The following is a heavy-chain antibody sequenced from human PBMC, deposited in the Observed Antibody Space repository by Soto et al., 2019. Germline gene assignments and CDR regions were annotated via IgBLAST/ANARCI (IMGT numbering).Heavy chain of an antibody. CDR2: IWYDGSNK. CDR3: AREITYYDILTGYYPLDY. J-gene: IGHJ4*02. D-gene: IGHD3-9*01. Sequence: QVQLVESGGGVVQPGRSLRLSCAASGFTFSSYGMHWVRQAPGKGLEWVAVIWYDGSNKYYADSVKGRFTISRDNSKNTLYLQMNSLRAEDTAVYYCAREITYYDILTGYYPLDYLGQGTLVTVSS. V-gene: IGHV3-33*01. CDR1: GFTFSSYG.